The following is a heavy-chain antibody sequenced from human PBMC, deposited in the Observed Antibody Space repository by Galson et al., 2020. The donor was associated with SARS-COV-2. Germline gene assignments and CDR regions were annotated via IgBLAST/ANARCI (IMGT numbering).Heavy chain of an antibody. J-gene: IGHJ5*02. CDR2: INPYNSDT. CDR1: GYTFTDNY. CDR3: ARAHYGGRDWGFDA. D-gene: IGHD3-10*01. V-gene: IGHV1-18*01. Sequence: SVKVSCKASGYTFTDNYISLVRQAPGQGLEWMGLINPYNSDTTFPQKFQGRVTMTTDTSTSTAFMELRSLNSDDTAVYYCARAHYGGRDWGFDAWGQGTLVTVSS.